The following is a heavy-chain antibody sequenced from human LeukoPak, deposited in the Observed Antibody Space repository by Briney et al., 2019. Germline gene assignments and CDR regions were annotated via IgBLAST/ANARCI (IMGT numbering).Heavy chain of an antibody. CDR1: GYTFTTYA. V-gene: IGHV1-3*01. Sequence: ASVKVSCKASGYTFTTYAMHWVRQAPGQRLEWMGWINAGNGNTKYSQKFQVRVTITRDTSANTAYMELSSLRSEDTAVYYCARDSTKKALVVPATPHYWGQGTLVTVTS. J-gene: IGHJ4*02. CDR2: INAGNGNT. D-gene: IGHD2-15*01. CDR3: ARDSTKKALVVPATPHY.